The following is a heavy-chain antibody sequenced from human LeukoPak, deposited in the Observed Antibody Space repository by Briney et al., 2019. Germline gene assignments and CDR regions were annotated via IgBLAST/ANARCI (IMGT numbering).Heavy chain of an antibody. CDR2: INPSGGST. J-gene: IGHJ4*02. CDR1: GYTFTSYY. Sequence: ASVKVSCKASGYTFTSYYMHWVRQAPGQGLEWMGIINPSGGSTSYAQKFQGRVTMTRDTSTSTAYMELRSLRSDDTAVYYCASFTVVTATYYFDYWGQGTLVTVSS. D-gene: IGHD2-21*02. V-gene: IGHV1-46*01. CDR3: ASFTVVTATYYFDY.